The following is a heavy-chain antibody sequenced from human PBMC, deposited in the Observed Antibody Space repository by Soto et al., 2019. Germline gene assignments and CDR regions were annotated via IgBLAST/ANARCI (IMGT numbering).Heavy chain of an antibody. Sequence: DVQLVESGGGLVQPGGSLRLSCAASGFTFPNYWMTWVRQAPGKGLEWVANIKQDGSEKYYVDSVKCRFTISRDNAKNSLYLQMNNLTAEDTAVYYCAKAVATGLDYFNYWGQGTLVTVSS. D-gene: IGHD5-12*01. CDR2: IKQDGSEK. CDR1: GFTFPNYW. J-gene: IGHJ4*02. CDR3: AKAVATGLDYFNY. V-gene: IGHV3-7*05.